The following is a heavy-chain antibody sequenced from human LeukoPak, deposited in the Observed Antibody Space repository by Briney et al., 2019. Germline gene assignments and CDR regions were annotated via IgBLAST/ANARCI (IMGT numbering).Heavy chain of an antibody. V-gene: IGHV4-39*01. CDR2: IFYSGST. Sequence: SETLSLTCSVSGGSINSYGYYWAWIRQPPGKRPEWIGSIFYSGSTHYNPSLQSRITISADTSKGQFSLKLSSVTAADTAVYYCARQGVGATDFWGQGSLITVSS. D-gene: IGHD1-26*01. CDR3: ARQGVGATDF. CDR1: GGSINSYGYY. J-gene: IGHJ4*02.